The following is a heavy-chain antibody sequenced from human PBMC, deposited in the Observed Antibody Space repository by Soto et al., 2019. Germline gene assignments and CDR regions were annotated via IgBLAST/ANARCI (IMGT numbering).Heavy chain of an antibody. CDR2: VSYSGSP. V-gene: IGHV4-39*01. CDR1: GASVSSSHY. J-gene: IGHJ4*02. CDR3: ARHYNTGAFFYY. D-gene: IGHD1-20*01. Sequence: QLQLQESGPGLVKSSEILSLTCSVSGASVSSSHYWGWIRQPPGKGLEWIGSVSYSGSPYYRPSFKSRITISVYTSNNQFSLRVRSVTATDTAVYFCARHYNTGAFFYYWGQGKLVTVSS.